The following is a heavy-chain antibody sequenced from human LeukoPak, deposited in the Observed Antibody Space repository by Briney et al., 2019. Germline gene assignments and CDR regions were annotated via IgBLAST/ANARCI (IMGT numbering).Heavy chain of an antibody. V-gene: IGHV4-38-2*02. Sequence: PSETLSLTCTVSGYSISSGYYWGWIRQPRGKVLEWIGIIYHSGSTYYNPSLKSRFTISVDTSKNQFSLKLSSVTAADTAVYYCARLSSVSWIQLWSYGSYDYWGQGTLVTVSS. CDR2: IYHSGST. J-gene: IGHJ4*02. D-gene: IGHD5-18*01. CDR3: ARLSSVSWIQLWSYGSYDY. CDR1: GYSISSGYY.